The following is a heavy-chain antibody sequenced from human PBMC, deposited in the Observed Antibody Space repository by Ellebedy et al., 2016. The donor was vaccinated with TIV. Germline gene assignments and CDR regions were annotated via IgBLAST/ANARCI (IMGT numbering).Heavy chain of an antibody. CDR1: GYSFTSYW. J-gene: IGHJ4*02. Sequence: GESLKISCKGSGYSFTSYWIGWVRQMPGKGLEWMGIIYPGDSDTRYSQSFQGQVTITADKSISTAYLQWSSLKASDTAMYYCARQQWIQLWLGMGPRAYFDYWGQGTLVTVSS. CDR3: ARQQWIQLWLGMGPRAYFDY. D-gene: IGHD5-18*01. CDR2: IYPGDSDT. V-gene: IGHV5-51*01.